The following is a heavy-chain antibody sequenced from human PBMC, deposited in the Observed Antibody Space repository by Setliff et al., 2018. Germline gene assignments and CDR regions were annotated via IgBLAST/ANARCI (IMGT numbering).Heavy chain of an antibody. D-gene: IGHD2-21*02. V-gene: IGHV3-74*01. Sequence: GESLRLSCAASGFTFSRYWMYWVRQVPGKGLLWVSRINPDGSITNYADSVRGRFTISRDNAKNSLYLQMNSLRAEDTALYFCASIDCSENFYNTDVWGKGSTVTVSS. CDR2: INPDGSIT. CDR1: GFTFSRYW. J-gene: IGHJ6*03. CDR3: ASIDCSENFYNTDV.